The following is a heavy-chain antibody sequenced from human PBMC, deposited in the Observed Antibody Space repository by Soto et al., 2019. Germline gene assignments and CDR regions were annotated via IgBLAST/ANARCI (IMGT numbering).Heavy chain of an antibody. V-gene: IGHV3-7*01. CDR1: GFTFSSYW. Sequence: GSLRLSCVASGFTFSSYWMSWVRHSPGKGLEWVANIKHYGSEKYYVDSVKGRFTISRDNAKNSLYLQMNSLRAEDTVVYYCARTTYSDYWGQGTLVTVSS. CDR3: ARTTYSDY. J-gene: IGHJ4*01. CDR2: IKHYGSEK.